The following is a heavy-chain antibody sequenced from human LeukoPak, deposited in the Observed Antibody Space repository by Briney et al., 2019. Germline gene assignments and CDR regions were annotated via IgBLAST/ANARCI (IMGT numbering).Heavy chain of an antibody. CDR3: ARRYCSGGTCYFFDS. J-gene: IGHJ4*02. D-gene: IGHD2-15*01. CDR1: RFTFSSYW. V-gene: IGHV3-7*03. Sequence: HPGGSLRLSCAASRFTFSSYWMSWVRQAPGKGLEWVANIKQDGSEKYYVDSVKGRFTISRDNAKNSLYLQLNSLRAEDTAVYYCARRYCSGGTCYFFDSWGQGTLVTVSS. CDR2: IKQDGSEK.